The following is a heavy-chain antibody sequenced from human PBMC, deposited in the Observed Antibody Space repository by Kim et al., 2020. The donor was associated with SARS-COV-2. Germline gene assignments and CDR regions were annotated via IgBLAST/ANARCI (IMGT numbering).Heavy chain of an antibody. CDR2: ISGSTTYI. D-gene: IGHD5-12*01. Sequence: GGSLRLSCAASGFPFSSYTMNWVRQAPGKGLECVSSISGSTTYIYYADSVKGRFTISRDSAKNSLYLQMDSLRGEDTAVYYCARVRVATTSYYYGMDVWGQGTTVTVSS. J-gene: IGHJ6*02. V-gene: IGHV3-21*04. CDR1: GFPFSSYT. CDR3: ARVRVATTSYYYGMDV.